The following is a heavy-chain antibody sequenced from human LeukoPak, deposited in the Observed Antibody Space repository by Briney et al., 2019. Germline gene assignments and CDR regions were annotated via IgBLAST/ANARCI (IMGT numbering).Heavy chain of an antibody. CDR3: ARVGVVAATGYYYYMDV. Sequence: PTGGSLRLSCAASGFTFDDYGMSWVRQAPGKGLEWVSGINWNGGSTGYADSVKGRFTISRDNAKNSLYLQMNSLRAEDTALYYRARVGVVAATGYYYYMDVWGKGTTVTVSS. CDR2: INWNGGST. V-gene: IGHV3-20*04. CDR1: GFTFDDYG. D-gene: IGHD2-15*01. J-gene: IGHJ6*03.